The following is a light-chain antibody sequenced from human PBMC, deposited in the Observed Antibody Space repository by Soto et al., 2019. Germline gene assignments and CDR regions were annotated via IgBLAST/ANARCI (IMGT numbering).Light chain of an antibody. CDR2: GAS. CDR1: QSVTSTY. J-gene: IGKJ5*01. V-gene: IGKV3-20*01. CDR3: QQYGSSHT. Sequence: EIVLTHSPGTLSLSPVERATLSCRASQSVTSTYLAWYQQKPCQAPRLLIYGASSRAIGIPDRFSGSVSGSDFILTINRLEPEDFAVYYCQQYGSSHTFGQGTRLEIK.